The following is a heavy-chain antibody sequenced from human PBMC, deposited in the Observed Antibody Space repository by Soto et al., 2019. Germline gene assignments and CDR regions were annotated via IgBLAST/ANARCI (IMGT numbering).Heavy chain of an antibody. CDR3: TRETVAGITGLDY. CDR1: GFNVGAFA. V-gene: IGHV3-23*01. J-gene: IGHJ4*02. Sequence: EVQLLESGGDLVQPGGSLRLSCAASGFNVGAFAVNWVRQAPGKGLEWVSGISVSDAFIYYADSVRGRFSISRDASENILYLQMNSLIVDDTALSYCTRETVAGITGLDYWGPGTLVTVSS. CDR2: ISVSDAFI. D-gene: IGHD1-20*01.